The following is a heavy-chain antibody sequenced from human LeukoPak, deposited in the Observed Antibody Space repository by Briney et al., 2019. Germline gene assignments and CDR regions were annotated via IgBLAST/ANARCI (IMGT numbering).Heavy chain of an antibody. CDR2: INGDTGNT. Sequence: ASVKVSCKASGYTFTNYALHWVRLAPGQRLEWMGWINGDTGNTDSSQKFQGRVTNTWDTSATTAYMELSSLRSEDTAVYYCARGGPNRSGWTLDHWGQGTLVTVSS. V-gene: IGHV1-3*01. D-gene: IGHD6-19*01. J-gene: IGHJ4*02. CDR3: ARGGPNRSGWTLDH. CDR1: GYTFTNYA.